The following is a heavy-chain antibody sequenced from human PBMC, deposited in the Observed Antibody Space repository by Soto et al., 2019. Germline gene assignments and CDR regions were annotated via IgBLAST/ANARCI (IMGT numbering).Heavy chain of an antibody. J-gene: IGHJ4*02. V-gene: IGHV3-23*01. CDR1: GLSFRSHA. CDR2: ISAGGDST. CDR3: AGRPGSAPYYFDY. Sequence: LRLSCATSGLSFRSHAMGWVRQAPGKGLEWVSGISAGGDSTYYADSVKGRFAISTDSSRNTLSLQMSSLRAEDTAIYYCAGRPGSAPYYFDYWGQGTLVTVSS. D-gene: IGHD3-10*01.